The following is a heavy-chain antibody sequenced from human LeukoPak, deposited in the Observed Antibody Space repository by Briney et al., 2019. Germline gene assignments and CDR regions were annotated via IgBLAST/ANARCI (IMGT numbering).Heavy chain of an antibody. D-gene: IGHD4-11*01. CDR2: ISGSGGST. CDR1: GFTFSSYA. CDR3: AKDLHDYGNYVGWFDS. V-gene: IGHV3-23*01. J-gene: IGHJ5*01. Sequence: PGGSLRLSCAASGFTFSSYAMDCVRHAPGKGLEWVSAISGSGGSTYYADSVKGRFTISRDNSKTTLFLQMNSLRAEDTAVYYCAKDLHDYGNYVGWFDSWGQGTLVTVSS.